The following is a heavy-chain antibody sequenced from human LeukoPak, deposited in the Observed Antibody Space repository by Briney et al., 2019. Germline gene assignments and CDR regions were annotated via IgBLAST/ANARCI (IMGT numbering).Heavy chain of an antibody. Sequence: GGSLRLSCAASGFTFSSYGMHWVRQAPGKGLEWVAFIRYDGSNKYYADSVKGRFTISRDNSKNTLYLRMNSLRAEDTAVYYCAKDPAAYGDYLNWFDPWGQGTLVTVSS. CDR1: GFTFSSYG. CDR3: AKDPAAYGDYLNWFDP. CDR2: IRYDGSNK. D-gene: IGHD4-17*01. J-gene: IGHJ5*02. V-gene: IGHV3-30*02.